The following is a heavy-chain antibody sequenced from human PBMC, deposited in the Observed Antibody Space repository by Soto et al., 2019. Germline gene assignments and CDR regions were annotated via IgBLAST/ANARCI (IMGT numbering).Heavy chain of an antibody. CDR3: AKENGYSSSWFEFDY. CDR2: IRGSGGST. V-gene: IGHV3-23*01. CDR1: GFTFSSYA. J-gene: IGHJ4*02. D-gene: IGHD6-13*01. Sequence: EVQLLESGGGSVQPGGSLRLSCAASGFTFSSYAMSWVRQAPGKGLEWVPAIRGSGGSTYYADSVKGRFTISRDNSKNTLYLQMKSLRAEDTAVYYCAKENGYSSSWFEFDYWGQGTLVTVSS.